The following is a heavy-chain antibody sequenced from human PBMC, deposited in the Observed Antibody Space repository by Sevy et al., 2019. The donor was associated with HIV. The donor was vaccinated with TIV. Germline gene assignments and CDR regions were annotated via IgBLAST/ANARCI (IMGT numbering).Heavy chain of an antibody. CDR1: GFRFNSYD. J-gene: IGHJ6*02. CDR3: EKGVGDVSGNFYNHYYDLDV. Sequence: GGSLRLSCAASGFRFNSYDMNWVRQAPGKGLEWVASISSASGIIYYGDSVRGRFSISRDNAKKALYLQMNSLRVEDTAVYYGEKGVGDVSGNFYNHYYDLDVWGQGTAVTVSS. D-gene: IGHD3-10*01. CDR2: ISSASGII. V-gene: IGHV3-21*01.